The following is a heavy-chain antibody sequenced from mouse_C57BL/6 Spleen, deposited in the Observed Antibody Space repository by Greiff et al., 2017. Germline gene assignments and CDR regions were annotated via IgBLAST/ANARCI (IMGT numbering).Heavy chain of an antibody. CDR2: IDPNSGGT. CDR3: ARWRGSSSYYFDY. V-gene: IGHV1-72*01. Sequence: VQLQQPGAELVKPGASVKLSCKASGYTFTSYWMHWVKQRPGRGLEWIGRIDPNSGGTKYNEKFKGKATLTVDKPSSTAYMQLSSLTSEDSAVYSCARWRGSSSYYFDYWGQGTTLTVSS. J-gene: IGHJ2*01. D-gene: IGHD1-1*01. CDR1: GYTFTSYW.